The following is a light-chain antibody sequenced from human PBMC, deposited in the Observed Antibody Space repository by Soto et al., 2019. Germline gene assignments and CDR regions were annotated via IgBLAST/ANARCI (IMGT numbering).Light chain of an antibody. CDR1: QSVSSN. J-gene: IGKJ4*01. CDR3: QQYNNWPPLN. V-gene: IGKV3-15*01. Sequence: EIVMTQSPATLSVSPGERATLSCRASQSVSSNLAWYQHKPGQAPRLLIYGASTRATGVTARFSGSGSGTESTLTISGLLSEDFAVDYYQQYNNWPPLNFGGGTKVEIK. CDR2: GAS.